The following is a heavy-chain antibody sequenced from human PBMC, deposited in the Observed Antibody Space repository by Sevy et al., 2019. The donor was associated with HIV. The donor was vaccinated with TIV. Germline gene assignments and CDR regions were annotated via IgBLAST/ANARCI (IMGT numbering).Heavy chain of an antibody. CDR1: GFTFSSYA. CDR3: ARDPQAAAGTSHFDY. V-gene: IGHV3-30-3*01. D-gene: IGHD6-13*01. J-gene: IGHJ4*02. Sequence: GGSLRLSCAASGFTFSSYAMHWVRQAPGKGLEGVAVISYDGSNKYYAESVKGRFTISRDNSKNTLYLQMNSLRAEDTAVYYCARDPQAAAGTSHFDYWGQGTLVTVSS. CDR2: ISYDGSNK.